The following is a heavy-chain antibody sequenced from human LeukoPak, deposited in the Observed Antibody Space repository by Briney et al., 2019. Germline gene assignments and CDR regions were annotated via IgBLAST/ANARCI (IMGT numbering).Heavy chain of an antibody. Sequence: GGSLRLSCAASGFTFSSYSMHWVRQAPGKGLEWVAFIRYDGSNKYYVDSVKGRFTISRDNSKNTLYLQMNSLRAEDTAVYYRARPCDYCDSSGYGAFDIWGQGTMVTVSS. CDR3: ARPCDYCDSSGYGAFDI. J-gene: IGHJ3*02. CDR1: GFTFSSYS. V-gene: IGHV3-30*02. D-gene: IGHD3-22*01. CDR2: IRYDGSNK.